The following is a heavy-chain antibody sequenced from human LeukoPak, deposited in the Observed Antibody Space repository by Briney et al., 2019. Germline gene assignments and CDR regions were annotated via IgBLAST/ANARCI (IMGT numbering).Heavy chain of an antibody. CDR2: SRNRANDYIT. J-gene: IGHJ4*01. Sequence: GGSLRLSCKTSGFSFSDHYMDWVRQAPGKGLEWVGHSRNRANDYITGYAASVKGRFSISRDDSNDSLYLDMNSLKAEDTAVYYCARAPSFKTGYYYFFDYWGQGVLVTVSS. CDR3: ARAPSFKTGYYYFFDY. D-gene: IGHD3-22*01. V-gene: IGHV3-72*01. CDR1: GFSFSDHY.